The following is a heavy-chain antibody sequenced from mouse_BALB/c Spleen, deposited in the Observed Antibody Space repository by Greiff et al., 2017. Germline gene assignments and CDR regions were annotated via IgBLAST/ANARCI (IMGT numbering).Heavy chain of an antibody. CDR2: IDPANGNT. CDR1: GFTFNDTY. Sequence: VQLQQSGAELVKPGASVKLSCTASGFTFNDTYMHWVKQSPEQGLEWIGRIDPANGNTKYDPKFQGKATITADTSSNTAYLQLSSLTSEDTAVYYCARPTARYYYAMDYWGQGTSVTVSS. V-gene: IGHV14-3*02. D-gene: IGHD3-3*01. CDR3: ARPTARYYYAMDY. J-gene: IGHJ4*01.